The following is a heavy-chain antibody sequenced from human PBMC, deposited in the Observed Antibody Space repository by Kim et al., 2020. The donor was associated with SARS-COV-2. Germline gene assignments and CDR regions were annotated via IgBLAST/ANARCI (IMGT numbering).Heavy chain of an antibody. CDR1: GFTFSDTY. CDR3: ATFGF. Sequence: GGSLRLSCATSGFTFSDTYMIWVRQAPGKGLEWVSSIYGDSSTFYADSVKGRFTISRDISKNTLYLQMNSLTAEDTALYYCATFGFWGQGTLVTVSS. J-gene: IGHJ4*02. V-gene: IGHV3-53*01. CDR2: IYGDSST.